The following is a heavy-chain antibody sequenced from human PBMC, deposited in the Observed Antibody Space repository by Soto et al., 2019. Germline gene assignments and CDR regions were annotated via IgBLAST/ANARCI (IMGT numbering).Heavy chain of an antibody. J-gene: IGHJ4*02. CDR2: IFYSGNT. V-gene: IGHV4-39*01. CDR3: ARHLDSRDSSGSFGY. Sequence: QLQLQESGPGLVKPSETLSLTCTVSDDSIGRSNYFWGWIRQPPGKGLEWIGNIFYSGNTHYNPSRKSRGTISLDTSNDPLSRRVSSVTAAATALNYCARHLDSRDSSGSFGYWSPGALVIVSS. CDR1: DDSIGRSNYF. D-gene: IGHD6-19*01.